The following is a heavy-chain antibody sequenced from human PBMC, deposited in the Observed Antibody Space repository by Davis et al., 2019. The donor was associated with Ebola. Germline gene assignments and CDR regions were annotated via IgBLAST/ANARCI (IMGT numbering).Heavy chain of an antibody. CDR1: GFTFSSYD. Sequence: GGSLRLSCAASGFTFSSYDMHWVRQATGKGLEWVSAIGTAGDTYYPGSVKGRFTISRDNAKNSLYLQMNSLRAEDTAVYYCASYLLAVASAFKRRYYYGMDVWGQGTTVTVSS. J-gene: IGHJ6*02. CDR2: IGTAGDT. D-gene: IGHD6-19*01. CDR3: ASYLLAVASAFKRRYYYGMDV. V-gene: IGHV3-13*01.